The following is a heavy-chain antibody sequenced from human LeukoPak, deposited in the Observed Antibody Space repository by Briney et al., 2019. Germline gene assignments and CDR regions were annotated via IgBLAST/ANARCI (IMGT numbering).Heavy chain of an antibody. V-gene: IGHV1-69*13. Sequence: ASVKVSCKASGYTFTSYYMHWVRQAPGQGLEWMGGIIPIFGTANYAQKFQGRVTITADESTSTAYMELSSLRSEDTAVYYCARVVMTTVTYFFGMDVWGQGTTVTVSS. CDR3: ARVVMTTVTYFFGMDV. CDR2: IIPIFGTA. J-gene: IGHJ6*02. CDR1: GYTFTSYY. D-gene: IGHD4-11*01.